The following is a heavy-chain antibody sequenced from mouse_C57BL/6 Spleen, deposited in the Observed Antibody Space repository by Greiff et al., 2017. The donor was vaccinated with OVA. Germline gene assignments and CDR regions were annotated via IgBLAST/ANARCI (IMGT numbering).Heavy chain of an antibody. D-gene: IGHD2-2*01. V-gene: IGHV1-80*01. Sequence: VHLVESGAELVKPGASVKISCKASSYAFSSYWMNWVKQRPGKGLEWIGQIYPGDGDTNYNGKFKGKATLTADKSSSTAYMQLSSLTSEDSAVYFCAPYGYDPYFDYGGQGTTLTVSS. J-gene: IGHJ2*01. CDR3: APYGYDPYFDY. CDR2: IYPGDGDT. CDR1: SYAFSSYW.